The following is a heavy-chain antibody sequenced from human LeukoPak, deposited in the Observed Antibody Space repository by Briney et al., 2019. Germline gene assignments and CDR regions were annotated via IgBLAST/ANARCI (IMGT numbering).Heavy chain of an antibody. Sequence: ASAKVSCKASGYTFTSYYMHWVRQAPGQGLEWMGIINPSGGSTSYAQKFQGRVTMTRDMSTSTVYMELSSLRSEDTAVYYCARGGTTYYDFWSGYRRCYFDYWGQGTLVTVSS. D-gene: IGHD3-3*01. V-gene: IGHV1-46*01. CDR1: GYTFTSYY. J-gene: IGHJ4*02. CDR2: INPSGGST. CDR3: ARGGTTYYDFWSGYRRCYFDY.